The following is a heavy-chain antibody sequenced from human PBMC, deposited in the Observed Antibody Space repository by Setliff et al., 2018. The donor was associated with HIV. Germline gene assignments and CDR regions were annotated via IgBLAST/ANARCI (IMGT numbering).Heavy chain of an antibody. V-gene: IGHV3-23*01. J-gene: IGHJ3*02. CDR3: AKEPTYYYDSSGPHDAFDI. D-gene: IGHD3-22*01. Sequence: GGSLRLSCAASGFTFRSYAMTWVRQAPGKGLEWVSSIGGSGGSTYYADSVKGRFTVSRDNSKNTLYLQMNSLRAEDTAVYYCAKEPTYYYDSSGPHDAFDIWGQGTMVTVSS. CDR2: IGGSGGST. CDR1: GFTFRSYA.